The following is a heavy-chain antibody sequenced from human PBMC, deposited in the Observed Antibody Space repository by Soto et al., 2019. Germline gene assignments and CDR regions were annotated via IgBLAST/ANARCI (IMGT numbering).Heavy chain of an antibody. V-gene: IGHV3-33*01. CDR3: AREDLYYYDSSGSLAPNAFDI. CDR1: GFTFSSYG. J-gene: IGHJ3*02. D-gene: IGHD3-22*01. CDR2: IWYDGSNK. Sequence: GGSLRLSCASSGFTFSSYGMHWVRQAPGKGLEWVAVIWYDGSNKYYADSVKGRFTISRDNSKNTLYLQMNSLRAEDTAVYYCAREDLYYYDSSGSLAPNAFDIWGQGTMVTVSS.